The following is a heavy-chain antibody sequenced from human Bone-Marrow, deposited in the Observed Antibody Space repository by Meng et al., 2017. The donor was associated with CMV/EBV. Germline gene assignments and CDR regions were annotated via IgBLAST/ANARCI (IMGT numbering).Heavy chain of an antibody. CDR2: IHPGDSDT. D-gene: IGHD4-11*01. CDR3: AKDRGTVTTQGTDY. J-gene: IGHJ4*02. CDR1: GYSFTTYW. V-gene: IGHV5-51*01. Sequence: KVSCKGSGYSFTTYWIGWVRQMPGKGLEWMGIIHPGDSDTRYSPSFQGQVTISADKSITTAYLQWSSLKASDTAMYYCAKDRGTVTTQGTDYWGQGTLVTVSS.